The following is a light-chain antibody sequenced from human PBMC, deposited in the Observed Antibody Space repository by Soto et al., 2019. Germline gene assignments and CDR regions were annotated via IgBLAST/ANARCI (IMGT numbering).Light chain of an antibody. CDR1: SSDIGAYKY. Sequence: QSALTQPPSASGSPGQSVTISCTGTSSDIGAYKYVSWYQHHPGKAPKLVIYEVSERPSGVPDRFSGSKSGNTASLTVSGLQAEDEADYYCSSYIGSIRFGGGTKLTVL. J-gene: IGLJ3*02. CDR3: SSYIGSIR. CDR2: EVS. V-gene: IGLV2-8*01.